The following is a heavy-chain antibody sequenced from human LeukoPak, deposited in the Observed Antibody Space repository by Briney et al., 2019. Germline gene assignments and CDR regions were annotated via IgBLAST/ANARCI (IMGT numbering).Heavy chain of an antibody. CDR3: ARGPYYDFWSGPQRGFDP. D-gene: IGHD3-3*01. J-gene: IGHJ5*02. CDR2: IYYSGST. Sequence: SETLSLTCTVSGGSISSHYWSWIRQPPGKGLEWIGYIYYSGSTNYNPSLKSRVTISVDTSKNQFSLKLSSVTAADTAVYYCARGPYYDFWSGPQRGFDPWGREPWSPSPQ. CDR1: GGSISSHY. V-gene: IGHV4-59*11.